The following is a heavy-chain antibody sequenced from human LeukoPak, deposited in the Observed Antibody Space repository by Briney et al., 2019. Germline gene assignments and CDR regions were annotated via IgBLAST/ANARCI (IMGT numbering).Heavy chain of an antibody. CDR2: IYYSGST. D-gene: IGHD3-10*01. CDR1: GDSISSSSYY. V-gene: IGHV4-39*07. CDR3: ARVPTITFFDY. J-gene: IGHJ4*02. Sequence: SETLSLTCTVSGDSISSSSYYWGWIRQPPGKGLEWIGTIYYSGSTFYNPSLKSRVTISVDTSKNQFSLKLTSVTAADTAVYYCARVPTITFFDYWGQGTLVTASS.